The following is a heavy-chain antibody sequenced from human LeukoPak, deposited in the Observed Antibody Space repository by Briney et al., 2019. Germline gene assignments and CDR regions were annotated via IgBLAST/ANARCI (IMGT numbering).Heavy chain of an antibody. Sequence: GGSLRLSCEVSGYTFSGFAVSWVRQAPGKGLEWVAVISYDGSDKYHADSVKGLFTISRDNSKNTLYLQMNSLRAEDTAVYYCARDPNMYYFDSWGQGTLVTVSS. V-gene: IGHV3-30*04. CDR3: ARDPNMYYFDS. CDR2: ISYDGSDK. CDR1: GYTFSGFA. J-gene: IGHJ4*02. D-gene: IGHD2/OR15-2a*01.